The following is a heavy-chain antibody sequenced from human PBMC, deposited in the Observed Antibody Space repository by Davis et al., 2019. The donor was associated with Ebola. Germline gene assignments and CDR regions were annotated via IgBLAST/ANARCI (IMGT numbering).Heavy chain of an antibody. Sequence: GESLKISCKGSGYSFTSYWIGWVRQMPGKGLEWMGIIYPGDSDTRYSPSFQGQVTISADKSISTAYLQWSSLKASDTAMYYCARQRGLIAAASYGMDVWGQGTTVTVSS. J-gene: IGHJ6*02. D-gene: IGHD6-13*01. CDR3: ARQRGLIAAASYGMDV. V-gene: IGHV5-51*01. CDR2: IYPGDSDT. CDR1: GYSFTSYW.